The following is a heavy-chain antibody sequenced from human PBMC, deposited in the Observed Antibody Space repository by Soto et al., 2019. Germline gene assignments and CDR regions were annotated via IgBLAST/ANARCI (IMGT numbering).Heavy chain of an antibody. D-gene: IGHD3-3*01. CDR1: GFTFSSYA. CDR2: ISYDGSNK. V-gene: IGHV3-30-3*01. Sequence: QVQLVESGGGVVQPGRSLRLSCAASGFTFSSYAMHWVRQAPGKGLEWVAVISYDGSNKYYADSVKGRFTISRDNSKNTLYMQMNSLRAEDTAVYYCARHGTIFGVGPHDYWGHGTLVTVSS. CDR3: ARHGTIFGVGPHDY. J-gene: IGHJ4*01.